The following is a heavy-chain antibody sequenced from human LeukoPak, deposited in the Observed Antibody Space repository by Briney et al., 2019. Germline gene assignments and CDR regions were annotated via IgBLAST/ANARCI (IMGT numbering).Heavy chain of an antibody. Sequence: PSETLSLTCTVSGGSVSSGSYYWSWIRQPPGKGLEWIGYIYYSGSTNYNPSLKSRVTISVDTSKNQFSLKLSSVTAADTAVYYCARDAVTGYYPVYYYYGMDVWGKGTTVTVSS. CDR3: ARDAVTGYYPVYYYYGMDV. D-gene: IGHD3-9*01. CDR1: GGSVSSGSYY. CDR2: IYYSGST. J-gene: IGHJ6*04. V-gene: IGHV4-61*01.